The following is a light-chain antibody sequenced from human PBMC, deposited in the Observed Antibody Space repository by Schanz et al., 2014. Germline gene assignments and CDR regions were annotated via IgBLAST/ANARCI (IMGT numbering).Light chain of an antibody. V-gene: IGKV3-11*01. J-gene: IGKJ4*01. CDR3: QQRSNWPQDT. CDR1: QNIFSN. Sequence: EMVMTQSPATLSVSPGERATLSCRASQNIFSNLAWYQQKSGQAPRLLIYDTSDRATGIPARFSGSGSGTDFTLTISSLEPGDFAVYYCQQRSNWPQDTFGGGTKVEIK. CDR2: DTS.